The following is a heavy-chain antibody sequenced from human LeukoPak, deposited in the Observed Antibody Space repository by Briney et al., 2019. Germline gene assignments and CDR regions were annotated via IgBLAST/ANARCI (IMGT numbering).Heavy chain of an antibody. Sequence: SETLSLTCTVSGGSISSSSYYWGWIRQPPGKGLEWIGCIYYSGSTYYNPSLKSRVTISVDTSKNQFSLKLSSVTAADTAVYSCTRERSSSWQTPAASGGQGTRVTVPS. J-gene: IGHJ4*02. D-gene: IGHD6-13*01. CDR3: TRERSSSWQTPAAS. CDR2: IYYSGST. V-gene: IGHV4-39*07. CDR1: GGSISSSSYY.